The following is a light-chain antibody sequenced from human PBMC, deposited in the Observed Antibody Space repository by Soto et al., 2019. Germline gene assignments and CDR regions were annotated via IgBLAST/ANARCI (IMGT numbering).Light chain of an antibody. Sequence: QSVLAQPPSVSGAPGQRVTISCTGRSSKIGAGYYVHWYQQLPGTAPKLLIYGNSNRPSGVPDRFSGSKSGASASLAITGLQAEDEADYYCQSYDSSLSGWGVFGTGTKVTVL. V-gene: IGLV1-40*01. CDR3: QSYDSSLSGWGV. CDR1: SSKIGAGYY. CDR2: GNS. J-gene: IGLJ1*01.